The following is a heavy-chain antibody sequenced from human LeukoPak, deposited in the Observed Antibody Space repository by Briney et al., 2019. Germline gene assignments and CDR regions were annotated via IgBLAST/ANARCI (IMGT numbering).Heavy chain of an antibody. CDR3: ARHGGWGSTFDY. CDR2: IYYSGST. D-gene: IGHD1-1*01. J-gene: IGHJ4*02. CDR1: DGPISSYY. V-gene: IGHV4-59*08. Sequence: NPSDTLSLTCTVSDGPISSYYWSWIRQPPGKGLEWISYIYYSGSTNLHPSLKSRVTISVDTSKNQFSLKLSSVTAADTAVYYCARHGGWGSTFDYWGQGTLVTVSS.